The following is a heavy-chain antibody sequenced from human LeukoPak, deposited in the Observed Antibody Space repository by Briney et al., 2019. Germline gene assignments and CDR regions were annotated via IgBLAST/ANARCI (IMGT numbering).Heavy chain of an antibody. CDR2: ISSSSSYI. Sequence: GGSLRLSCAASGFTFSSYSMNWVRQAPGKGLEWVSSISSSSSYIYYADSVKGRFTISRDNAKNSLYLQVNSLRAEDTAVYYCTRDLKLLYGMDVWGQGTTVTVSS. CDR3: TRDLKLLYGMDV. V-gene: IGHV3-21*01. CDR1: GFTFSSYS. J-gene: IGHJ6*02.